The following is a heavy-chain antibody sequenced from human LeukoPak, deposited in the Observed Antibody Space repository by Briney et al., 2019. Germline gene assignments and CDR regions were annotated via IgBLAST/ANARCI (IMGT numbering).Heavy chain of an antibody. CDR2: IYSDGST. Sequence: GGSLRLSCAASGLTVRNNYMSWVRQSPGKGLEWVSVIYSDGSTYYEDSVKGRFTISRDTCKNTLSLQISNLRVEDTAVYFCAREWGRGVISPYYDCWGQGTLVTVSS. D-gene: IGHD3-10*01. CDR3: AREWGRGVISPYYDC. V-gene: IGHV3-53*01. J-gene: IGHJ4*02. CDR1: GLTVRNNY.